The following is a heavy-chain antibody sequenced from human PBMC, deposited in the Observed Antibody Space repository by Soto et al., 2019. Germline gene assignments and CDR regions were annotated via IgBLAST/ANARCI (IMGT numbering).Heavy chain of an antibody. CDR3: ARRARPHFYYMHV. J-gene: IGHJ6*03. CDR1: GFTLSGYA. CDR2: ISSNGVGT. Sequence: EVQLAESGGGLAQPGGSLRLSCAASGFTLSGYAMDWVRQAPGKGLEYVSGISSNGVGTYYANSVQGRFTISRDNSKNRVYLQMGSMRPEDMAVYYCARRARPHFYYMHVWSKGTTVTVTS. D-gene: IGHD6-6*01. V-gene: IGHV3-64*01.